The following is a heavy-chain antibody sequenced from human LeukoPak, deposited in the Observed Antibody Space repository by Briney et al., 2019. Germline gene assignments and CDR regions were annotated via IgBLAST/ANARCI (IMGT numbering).Heavy chain of an antibody. J-gene: IGHJ4*02. D-gene: IGHD4-11*01. CDR3: ARGLPPVMKYYFDY. Sequence: PGGSLRLSCAASGFTFNSYGMHWVRQAPGKGLEWVAVMWYDGSNKYYADSVKCRYTISRDDSKNTLYPQMNSLRAYDTAMYYCARGLPPVMKYYFDYWGQGTLVTVSS. CDR2: MWYDGSNK. CDR1: GFTFNSYG. V-gene: IGHV3-33*01.